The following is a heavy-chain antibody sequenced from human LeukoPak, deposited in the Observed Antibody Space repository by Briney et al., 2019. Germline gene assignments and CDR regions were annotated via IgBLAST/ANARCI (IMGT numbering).Heavy chain of an antibody. CDR2: INTISSYI. CDR1: GFTFSSYS. Sequence: GGSLRLSCAASGFTFSSYSFNWVRQAPGKGLEWVSSINTISSYIYYADSVKGRFTISRDNSKNTLYLQMNSLRAEDTAVYYCAHQKGYSYYFDYWGQGTLVTVSS. V-gene: IGHV3-21*04. J-gene: IGHJ4*02. D-gene: IGHD3-22*01. CDR3: AHQKGYSYYFDY.